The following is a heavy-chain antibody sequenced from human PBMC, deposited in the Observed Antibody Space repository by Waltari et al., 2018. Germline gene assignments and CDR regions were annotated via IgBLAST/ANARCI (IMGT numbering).Heavy chain of an antibody. CDR2: LINTGVT. CDR3: XXXXXKYYDSLGWGFFHQ. Sequence: HVQLQESGPGLVKPSETLSLTCSVSGDFPSDDHWTWIRQAPGKRLAWIAYLINTGVTQVTPSTRRRVTVYTITPKKHIPPXXXXXXXXXXXXXXXXXXXXKYYDSLGWGFFHQWGQGILVTVSS. J-gene: IGHJ4*02. D-gene: IGHD3-22*01. CDR1: GDFPSDDH. V-gene: IGHV4-4*08.